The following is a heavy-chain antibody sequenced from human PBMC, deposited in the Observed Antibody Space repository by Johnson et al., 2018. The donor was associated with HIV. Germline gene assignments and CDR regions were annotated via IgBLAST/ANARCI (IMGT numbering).Heavy chain of an antibody. CDR3: ARVIPDSSCIRDAFDI. D-gene: IGHD3-22*01. J-gene: IGHJ3*02. CDR2: IKQDGSEK. CDR1: GFTFSSYW. Sequence: MQLVESGGGLVQPGGSLRLSCAASGFTFSSYWMSWVRQAPGKGLEWVANIKQDGSEKYYVDSVKGRFTISRDNAKNSLYLQMNSLRAEDTAVYYCARVIPDSSCIRDAFDIWGQGTMVTVSS. V-gene: IGHV3-7*01.